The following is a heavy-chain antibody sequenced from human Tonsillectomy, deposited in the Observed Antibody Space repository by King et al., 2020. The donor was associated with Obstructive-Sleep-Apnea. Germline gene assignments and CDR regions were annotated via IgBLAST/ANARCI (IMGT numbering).Heavy chain of an antibody. CDR1: GYSISSGYY. CDR3: ARDWFDP. V-gene: IGHV4-38-2*02. J-gene: IGHJ5*02. Sequence: VQLQESGPGLVKPSETLSLTCTVSGYSISSGYYWGWIRQPPGKGLEWIGSIYHSGSTYYNPSLKSRVTISVDTSKNQFSLKLSSVTAADTAVYYCARDWFDPWGQGTLVTVSS. CDR2: IYHSGST.